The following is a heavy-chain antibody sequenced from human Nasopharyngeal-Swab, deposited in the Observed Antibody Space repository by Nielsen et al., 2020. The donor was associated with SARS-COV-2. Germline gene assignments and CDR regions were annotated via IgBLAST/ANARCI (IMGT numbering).Heavy chain of an antibody. Sequence: SETLSLTCTVSGGSISSSSYYWGWIRQPPGKGLEWIGSIYYSGSTYYNPSLKSRVTISVDTSKNQFSLKLSSVTAADTAVYYCARAGGIIGSWYSQSDDWFDPWGQGTLVTVSS. J-gene: IGHJ5*02. D-gene: IGHD6-13*01. V-gene: IGHV4-39*07. CDR2: IYYSGST. CDR1: GGSISSSSYY. CDR3: ARAGGIIGSWYSQSDDWFDP.